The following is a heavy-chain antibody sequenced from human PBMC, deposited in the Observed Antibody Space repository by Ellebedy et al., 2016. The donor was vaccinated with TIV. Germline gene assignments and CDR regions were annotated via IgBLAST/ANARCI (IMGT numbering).Heavy chain of an antibody. V-gene: IGHV4-59*12. Sequence: SETLSLXXTVSGGSISSYYWSWIRQPPGKGLEWIGYIYYSGSTNYNPSLKSRVTISVDTSKNQFSLKLSSVTAADTAVYYCASNQVGATHLSYGYWGQGTLVTVSS. CDR2: IYYSGST. D-gene: IGHD1-26*01. CDR3: ASNQVGATHLSYGY. CDR1: GGSISSYY. J-gene: IGHJ4*02.